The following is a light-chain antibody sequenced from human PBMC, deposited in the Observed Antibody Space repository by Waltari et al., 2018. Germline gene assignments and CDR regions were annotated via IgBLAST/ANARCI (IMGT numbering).Light chain of an antibody. CDR2: WAS. J-gene: IGKJ4*01. CDR1: QSVLYSSDNRNY. CDR3: QQYYITPLS. Sequence: DIVMTQSPDSLAVSLGERATINCKSSQSVLYSSDNRNYLAWSQQKPGQPPNLLIYWASTRESGVPDRFSGSGSGTDFTLTISSLQAGDVAVYYCQQYYITPLSFGGGTKVEIK. V-gene: IGKV4-1*01.